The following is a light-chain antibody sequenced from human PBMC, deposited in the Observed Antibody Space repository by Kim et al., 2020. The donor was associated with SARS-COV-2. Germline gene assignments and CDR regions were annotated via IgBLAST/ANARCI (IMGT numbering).Light chain of an antibody. CDR1: QSVSTS. Sequence: LSPGERATLSCRASQSVSTSVAWFQHKPGQAPRLLIHDASYRATGIPARFSGSGSGTDFTLTITGLQAEDFAVYYCQQREDWPLTCGGGTKVDIK. CDR3: QQREDWPLT. J-gene: IGKJ4*01. CDR2: DAS. V-gene: IGKV3-11*01.